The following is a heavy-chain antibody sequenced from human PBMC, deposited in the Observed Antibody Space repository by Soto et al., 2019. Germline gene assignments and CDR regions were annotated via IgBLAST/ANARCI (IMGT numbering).Heavy chain of an antibody. J-gene: IGHJ3*02. CDR2: IYYSGST. D-gene: IGHD2-21*02. CDR3: ARVVTGDDAFDI. Sequence: SETLSLTCTVSGGSISSYYWSWIRQPPGKGLEWIGYIYYSGSTNYNPSLKSRVTISVDTSKNQFSLKLSSVTAADTAVYYCARVVTGDDAFDIWGQGTMVTVSS. CDR1: GGSISSYY. V-gene: IGHV4-59*01.